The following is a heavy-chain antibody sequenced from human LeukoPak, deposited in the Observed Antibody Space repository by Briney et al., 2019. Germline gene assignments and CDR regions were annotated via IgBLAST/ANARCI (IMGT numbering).Heavy chain of an antibody. CDR3: ARAEGYCSGGKCSYFDY. CDR2: IYCSGST. Sequence: PSETLSLTCTVSGGSISSYYWSWIRQPPGKGLEWIGYIYCSGSTNYNPSLKSRVTISVDTSKNQFSLKLSSVTAADTAVYYCARAEGYCSGGKCSYFDYWGQGSLVTVSS. D-gene: IGHD2-15*01. J-gene: IGHJ4*02. CDR1: GGSISSYY. V-gene: IGHV4-59*01.